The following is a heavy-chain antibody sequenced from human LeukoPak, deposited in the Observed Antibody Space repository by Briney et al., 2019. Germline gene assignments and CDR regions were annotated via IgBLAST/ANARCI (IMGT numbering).Heavy chain of an antibody. J-gene: IGHJ4*02. V-gene: IGHV4-31*03. D-gene: IGHD2-15*01. CDR1: GGSISSGGYY. Sequence: PSQTLSLTCTVSGGSISSGGYYRSWIRQHPGKGLEWIGYIYYSGSTYYNPSLKSRVTISVDTSKNQFSLKLSSVTAADTAVYYCARYVLAADKYYFDYWGQGTLVTVSS. CDR3: ARYVLAADKYYFDY. CDR2: IYYSGST.